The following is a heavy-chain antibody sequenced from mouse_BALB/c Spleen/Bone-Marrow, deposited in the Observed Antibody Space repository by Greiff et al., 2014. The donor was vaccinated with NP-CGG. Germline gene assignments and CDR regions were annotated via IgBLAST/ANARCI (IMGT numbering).Heavy chain of an antibody. CDR3: AAYYYVSSYGFAY. CDR1: GFNIKDTY. V-gene: IGHV14-3*02. J-gene: IGHJ3*01. CDR2: IDPASGNT. D-gene: IGHD1-1*01. Sequence: EVQLQQSGAELVKPGASVKLFCTASGFNIKDTYMHWVKQRPEQGLEWIGRIDPASGNTKFDPKFQGKATIASDTSSNTAYLQLSSLTSEDTAVYYCAAYYYVSSYGFAYWGQGTLVTVSA.